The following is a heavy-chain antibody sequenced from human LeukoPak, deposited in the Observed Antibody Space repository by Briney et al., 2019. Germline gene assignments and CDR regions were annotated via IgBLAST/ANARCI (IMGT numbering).Heavy chain of an antibody. D-gene: IGHD3-9*01. CDR2: ISAYNGNT. J-gene: IGHJ6*02. V-gene: IGHV1-18*01. CDR3: ARAEGYYDILTGYLPYGMDV. Sequence: ASVKVSCKASGYTFTSYGISWVRQAPGQGLEWMGWISAYNGNTNYAQKLQGRVTMTTGTSTSTAYMELRSLRSDDTAVYYCARAEGYYDILTGYLPYGMDVWGQGTTVTVSS. CDR1: GYTFTSYG.